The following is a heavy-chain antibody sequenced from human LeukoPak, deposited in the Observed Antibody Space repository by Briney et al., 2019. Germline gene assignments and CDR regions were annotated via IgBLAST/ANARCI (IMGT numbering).Heavy chain of an antibody. J-gene: IGHJ3*01. CDR2: IAGTGGST. V-gene: IGHV3-23*01. D-gene: IGHD1-26*01. CDR1: GFTLSSYS. Sequence: GGSLRLSCAASGFTLSSYSMNWVRQAPGKGLEWVSSIAGTGGSTYYADSVKGRFTLSRDNSENTLYLQLNSLRAEDSAIYYCAKAFRIVGIGNPDDAFDVWGQGTVVTVSS. CDR3: AKAFRIVGIGNPDDAFDV.